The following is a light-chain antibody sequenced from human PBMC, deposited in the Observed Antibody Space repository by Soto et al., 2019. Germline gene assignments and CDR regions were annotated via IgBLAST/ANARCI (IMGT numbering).Light chain of an antibody. CDR3: QQYIRWPLT. Sequence: EIVLTQPPGTLSLSPGERPTLSCRTSQSVRSGYFAWYQQKPGQAPRLLIVGASSRATGIPDRFSGGGSGTEFTLTISSLKSEDFEVYYCQQYIRWPLTFGGGTKVDIK. J-gene: IGKJ4*01. CDR1: QSVRSGY. CDR2: GAS. V-gene: IGKV3-20*01.